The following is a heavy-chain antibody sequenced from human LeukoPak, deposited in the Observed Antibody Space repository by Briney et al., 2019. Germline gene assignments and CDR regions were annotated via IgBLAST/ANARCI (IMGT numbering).Heavy chain of an antibody. CDR2: IKQDGSEK. J-gene: IGHJ4*02. V-gene: IGHV3-7*03. CDR3: ASMGGGMGPYYFDY. D-gene: IGHD3-16*01. CDR1: GFTFSSYW. Sequence: GGSLRLSCAASGFTFSSYWMSWVRQAPGKGLEWVANIKQDGSEKYYVDSVKGRFTISRDNAKNSPYPQMNSLRAEDAAVYYCASMGGGMGPYYFDYWGQGTLVTVSS.